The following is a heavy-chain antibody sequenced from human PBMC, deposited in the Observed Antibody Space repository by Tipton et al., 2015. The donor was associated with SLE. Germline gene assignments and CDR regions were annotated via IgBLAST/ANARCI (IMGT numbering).Heavy chain of an antibody. CDR2: INHSGST. Sequence: TLSLTCAVYGGSFSGYYWSWIRQPPGKGLGWIGEINHSGSTNYNPSLKSRVTISVDTSKNQFSLKLSSVTAADTAVYYCARAPTVGDDFWSGYYSFFDYWGQGTLVTVSS. CDR1: GGSFSGYY. D-gene: IGHD3-3*01. CDR3: ARAPTVGDDFWSGYYSFFDY. J-gene: IGHJ4*02. V-gene: IGHV4-34*01.